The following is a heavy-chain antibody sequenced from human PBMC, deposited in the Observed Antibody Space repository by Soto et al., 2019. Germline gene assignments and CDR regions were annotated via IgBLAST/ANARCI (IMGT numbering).Heavy chain of an antibody. D-gene: IGHD3-10*01. V-gene: IGHV1-18*01. CDR2: INAYNGHT. J-gene: IGHJ5*02. CDR3: ARGVGSGSYYNQYNWFDP. CDR1: GYTFTSYA. Sequence: ASVKVSCKASGYTFTSYAISWVRQAPGQGLEWMGWINAYNGHTHYAQKLQGRVTMTTDTSTNTAYMELRSLRSDDTAVYYCARGVGSGSYYNQYNWFDPWGQGTLVTVSS.